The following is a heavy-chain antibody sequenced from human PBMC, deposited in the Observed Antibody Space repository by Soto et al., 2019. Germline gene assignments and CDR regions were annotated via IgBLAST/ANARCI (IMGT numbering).Heavy chain of an antibody. Sequence: QVQLVQSGAEVKKPGSSVKVSCKASGGTFSSYAISWVRQAPGQGLEWMGGIIPIFGTANYAQKFQGRVTITADESTSTAYMELSSLRSEDTAVYYCATTYYYGSGSYYYGMDVWGQGTTVTVSS. J-gene: IGHJ6*02. CDR2: IIPIFGTA. CDR3: ATTYYYGSGSYYYGMDV. CDR1: GGTFSSYA. V-gene: IGHV1-69*12. D-gene: IGHD3-10*01.